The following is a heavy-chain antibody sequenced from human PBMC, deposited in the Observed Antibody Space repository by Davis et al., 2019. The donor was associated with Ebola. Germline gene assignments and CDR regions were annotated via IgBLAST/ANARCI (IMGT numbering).Heavy chain of an antibody. Sequence: GGSLRLSCAASGFTFSSYDMHWVRQATGKGLEWVSAIGTAGDTYYPGSVKGRFTISRENAKNSLYLQMNSLRAEDTAVYYCARMESRYYYGSGRYYYYGMDVWGQGTTVTVSS. CDR1: GFTFSSYD. V-gene: IGHV3-13*01. J-gene: IGHJ6*02. CDR2: IGTAGDT. CDR3: ARMESRYYYGSGRYYYYGMDV. D-gene: IGHD3-10*01.